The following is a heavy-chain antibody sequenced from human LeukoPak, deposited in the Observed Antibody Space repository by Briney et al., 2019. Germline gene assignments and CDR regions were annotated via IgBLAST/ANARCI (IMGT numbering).Heavy chain of an antibody. CDR1: GFTFSTYG. CDR3: ARVDDSSGFD. CDR2: ISSSGSTI. J-gene: IGHJ4*02. D-gene: IGHD3-22*01. V-gene: IGHV3-48*03. Sequence: GGSLRLSCAASGFTFSTYGMNWVRQAPGKGLEWVSYISSSGSTIYNADSVKGRFTITRDNTKNSLFLQMNSLRAEDTAVYYCARVDDSSGFDWGQGTLVTVSS.